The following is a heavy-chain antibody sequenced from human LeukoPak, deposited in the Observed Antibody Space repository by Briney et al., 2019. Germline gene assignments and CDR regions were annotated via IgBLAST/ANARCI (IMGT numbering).Heavy chain of an antibody. V-gene: IGHV4-39*07. Sequence: SETLSLTCTVSGGSISSRYYWGWIRQPPGKGLEWIGSISYSGSTYYKPSLKSRVTISVDTSKNQFSLKLSSVTAADTAVYYCASKMIAIYYYMDVWGKGTTVTVSS. J-gene: IGHJ6*03. CDR2: ISYSGST. CDR1: GGSISSRYY. CDR3: ASKMIAIYYYMDV. D-gene: IGHD2-21*01.